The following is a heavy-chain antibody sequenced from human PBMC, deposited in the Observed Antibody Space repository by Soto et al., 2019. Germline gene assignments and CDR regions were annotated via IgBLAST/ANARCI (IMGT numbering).Heavy chain of an antibody. Sequence: GESLKVSCKGSGYSFTSDWIGWVRQMPGKGLEWMGIIYPGDSDTRYSPSFQGQVTISADKSISTAYLQWSSLKASDTAMYYCARMARGYSGYENFDYWGQGTLVTVSS. CDR1: GYSFTSDW. CDR2: IYPGDSDT. V-gene: IGHV5-51*01. CDR3: ARMARGYSGYENFDY. J-gene: IGHJ4*02. D-gene: IGHD5-12*01.